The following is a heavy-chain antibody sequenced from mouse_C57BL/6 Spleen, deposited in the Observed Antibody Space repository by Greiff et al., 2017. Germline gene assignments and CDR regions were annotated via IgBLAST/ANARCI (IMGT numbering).Heavy chain of an antibody. Sequence: EVQVVESGGGLVKPGGSLKLSCAASGFTFSDYGMHWVRQAPEKGLEWVAYISSGSSTSYYADTVKGRFTISRDNAKTTLFLQMTSLRSEDTAMYYCARRYGNYGAMDYWGQGTSVTVSS. J-gene: IGHJ4*01. CDR3: ARRYGNYGAMDY. V-gene: IGHV5-17*01. D-gene: IGHD2-10*02. CDR2: ISSGSSTS. CDR1: GFTFSDYG.